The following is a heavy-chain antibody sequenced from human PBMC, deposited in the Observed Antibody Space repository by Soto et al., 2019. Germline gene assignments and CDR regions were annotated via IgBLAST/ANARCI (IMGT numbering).Heavy chain of an antibody. CDR3: ARVVVVAANRYFDY. CDR1: AGSISSGDYY. Sequence: QVQLQESGPGLVKPSQTLSLTCTVSAGSISSGDYYWSWIRQPPGKGLEWIGYISYSGSTYYNPSLKSRVTISIVTSKNQFSLKLSSVTAADTALYYCARVVVVAANRYFDYWCQGTLVTVSS. V-gene: IGHV4-30-4*01. CDR2: ISYSGST. D-gene: IGHD2-15*01. J-gene: IGHJ4*02.